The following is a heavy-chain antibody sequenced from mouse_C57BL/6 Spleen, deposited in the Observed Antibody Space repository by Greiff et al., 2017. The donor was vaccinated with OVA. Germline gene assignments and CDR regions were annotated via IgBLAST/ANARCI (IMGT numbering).Heavy chain of an antibody. CDR2: ISSGGSYT. Sequence: EVQLVESGGDLVKPGGSLKLSCAASGFTFSSYGMSWVRQTPDKRLEWVATISSGGSYTYYPDSVKGRFTISRDNAKNTLYLQMSSRESEDTAMYYCARYYYGSSYDWYFDVWGTGTTVTVSS. D-gene: IGHD1-1*01. V-gene: IGHV5-6*01. CDR3: ARYYYGSSYDWYFDV. J-gene: IGHJ1*03. CDR1: GFTFSSYG.